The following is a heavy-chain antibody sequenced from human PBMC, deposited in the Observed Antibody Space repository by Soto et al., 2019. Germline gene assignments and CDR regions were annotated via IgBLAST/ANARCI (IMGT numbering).Heavy chain of an antibody. CDR2: IYYSGST. D-gene: IGHD3-16*01. Sequence: SETLSLTCTVSGGSISNYYWSWIRQHPGKGLEWIGYIYYSGSTYYNPSLKSRVTISVDTSKNQFSLKLSSVTAADTAVYYCARGVKARRFDYWGQGTLVTVSS. CDR3: ARGVKARRFDY. CDR1: GGSISNYY. V-gene: IGHV4-59*06. J-gene: IGHJ4*02.